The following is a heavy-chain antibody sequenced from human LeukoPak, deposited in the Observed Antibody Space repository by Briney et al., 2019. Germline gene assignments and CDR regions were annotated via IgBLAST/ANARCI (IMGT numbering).Heavy chain of an antibody. CDR3: ARELRAHDAFNI. CDR2: IIPIFGTA. J-gene: IGHJ3*02. CDR1: GGTFSSYA. Sequence: SVKVSCKASGGTFSSYAISWVRQAPGQGLEWMGGIIPIFGTANYAQKFQGRVTITADESTSTAYMELSSLRSEDTAVYYCARELRAHDAFNIWGQGTMVTVSS. V-gene: IGHV1-69*01.